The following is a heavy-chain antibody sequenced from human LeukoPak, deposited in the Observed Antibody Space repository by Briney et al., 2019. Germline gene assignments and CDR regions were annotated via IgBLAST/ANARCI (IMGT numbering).Heavy chain of an antibody. D-gene: IGHD3-10*01. Sequence: GDSPKISCKGSGYSFTSYWIGWVRQMPGKGLEWMGIMWPGDSDTRYSPSFEGQVTISADKSISTAYLQWSSLKASDTAIYYCVSPRSGVGIDYWGQGTLVTVSS. V-gene: IGHV5-51*01. CDR2: MWPGDSDT. CDR1: GYSFTSYW. J-gene: IGHJ4*02. CDR3: VSPRSGVGIDY.